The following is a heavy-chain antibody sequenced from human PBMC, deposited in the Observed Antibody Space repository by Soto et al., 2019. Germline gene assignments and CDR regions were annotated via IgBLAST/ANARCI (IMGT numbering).Heavy chain of an antibody. CDR1: GGSISSSSYY. V-gene: IGHV4-39*01. D-gene: IGHD2-15*01. J-gene: IGHJ5*02. CDR2: IYYSGST. Sequence: SETLCLTCTVSGGSISSSSYYGGWIRQPPGKGLEWIGSIYYSGSTYYNPSLKSRVTISVDTSKNQFSLKLSSVTAADTAVYYCARGRRRIEIIPDWFDPWGQGTLVTVSS. CDR3: ARGRRRIEIIPDWFDP.